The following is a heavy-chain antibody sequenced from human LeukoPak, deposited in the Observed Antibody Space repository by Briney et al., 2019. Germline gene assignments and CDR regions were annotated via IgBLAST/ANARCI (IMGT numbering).Heavy chain of an antibody. CDR3: ARADLGYCSSTSCLLDAFDI. Sequence: PSETLSLTCTVSGGSFSSGSYYWSWIRQPPGKGLEWIGHIYYSGSTNYNPSLKSRVTISVDTSKNQFSLKLSSVTAADTAVYYCARADLGYCSSTSCLLDAFDIWGQGTMVTVSS. J-gene: IGHJ3*02. D-gene: IGHD2-2*01. CDR1: GGSFSSGSYY. CDR2: IYYSGST. V-gene: IGHV4-61*01.